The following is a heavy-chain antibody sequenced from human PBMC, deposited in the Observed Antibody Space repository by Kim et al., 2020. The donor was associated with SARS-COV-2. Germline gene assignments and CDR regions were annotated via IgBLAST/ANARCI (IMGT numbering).Heavy chain of an antibody. Sequence: GGSLRLSCAASGFTFSSYAMHWVRQAPGKGLEWVAVISYDGSNKYYADSVKGRFTISRDNSKNTLYLQMNSLRAEDTAVYYCARDRRSSGWYVESDYWG. D-gene: IGHD6-19*01. V-gene: IGHV3-30*04. CDR1: GFTFSSYA. CDR2: ISYDGSNK. CDR3: ARDRRSSGWYVESDY. J-gene: IGHJ4*01.